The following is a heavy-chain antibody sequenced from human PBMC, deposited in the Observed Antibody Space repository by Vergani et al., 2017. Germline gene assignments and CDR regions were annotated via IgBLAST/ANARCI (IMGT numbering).Heavy chain of an antibody. J-gene: IGHJ6*02. V-gene: IGHV1-69*01. CDR3: ARYCSSTSCYYGRPDYYYYGMDV. CDR2: IIPIFGTA. Sequence: QVQLVQSGAEVKKPGSSVKVSCKASGGTFSSYAISWVRQAPGQGLEWMGGIIPIFGTANYAQKFQGRVTITADESTSTAYMELSSLRSEDTAVYYCARYCSSTSCYYGRPDYYYYGMDVWGQGTTVTVSS. D-gene: IGHD2-2*01. CDR1: GGTFSSYA.